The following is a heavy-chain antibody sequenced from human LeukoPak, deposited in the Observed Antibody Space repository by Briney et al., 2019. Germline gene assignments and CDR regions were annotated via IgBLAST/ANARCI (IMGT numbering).Heavy chain of an antibody. J-gene: IGHJ4*02. CDR3: ARTRGSGYLYYFDY. CDR1: GFTFSDYY. Sequence: PGGSLRLSCAASGFTFSDYYMSWVRQAPGKGLEWISYISNSGSTIYYADSVKGRFTISRDNSKNSLYLQMSSLRAEDTAVYYCARTRGSGYLYYFDYWGQGTLVSVSP. D-gene: IGHD3-3*01. CDR2: ISNSGSTI. V-gene: IGHV3-11*01.